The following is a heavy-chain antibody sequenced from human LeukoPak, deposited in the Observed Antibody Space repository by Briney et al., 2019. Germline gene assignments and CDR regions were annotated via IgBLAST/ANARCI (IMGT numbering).Heavy chain of an antibody. D-gene: IGHD3-10*01. CDR2: TWYDGSNK. CDR3: ARDGGYYHGSGSYYYGGGLDY. V-gene: IGHV3-33*01. CDR1: GFTFSSYG. J-gene: IGHJ4*02. Sequence: PGRSLRLSCAAPGFTFSSYGMHWVRQAPGKGLEWVAVTWYDGSNKYYADSVKGRFTISRDNSKNTLYLQMNSLRAEDTAVYYCARDGGYYHGSGSYYYGGGLDYWGQGTLVTVSS.